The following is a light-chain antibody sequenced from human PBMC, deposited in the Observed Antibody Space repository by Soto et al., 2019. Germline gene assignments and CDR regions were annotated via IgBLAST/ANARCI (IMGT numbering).Light chain of an antibody. Sequence: EIVMTPSPATLSVSPGERATLSCRASQSVSSNLARYQQKPGQAPRLLIYGASTRATGIPARFSGRWSGTEFTLTISSLQSEDFAVYYCQQYNNWPFSFGQGTKVDIK. CDR1: QSVSSN. CDR3: QQYNNWPFS. CDR2: GAS. J-gene: IGKJ1*01. V-gene: IGKV3-15*01.